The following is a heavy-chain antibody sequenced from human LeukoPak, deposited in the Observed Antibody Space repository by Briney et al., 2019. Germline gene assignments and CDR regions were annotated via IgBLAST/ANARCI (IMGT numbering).Heavy chain of an antibody. V-gene: IGHV3-7*01. CDR2: IKQDGSEK. J-gene: IGHJ6*03. Sequence: GGTVRLSGGACGFSFSSYWMRWVRQAKGKGLEWVANIKQDGSEKYYVDSVKGRFTISRDNAKNSLYLQMNSLRAEDTAVYYCAREGTYSSSSTYYYYYYMDVWGKGTTVTVSS. CDR3: AREGTYSSSSTYYYYYYMDV. CDR1: GFSFSSYW. D-gene: IGHD6-6*01.